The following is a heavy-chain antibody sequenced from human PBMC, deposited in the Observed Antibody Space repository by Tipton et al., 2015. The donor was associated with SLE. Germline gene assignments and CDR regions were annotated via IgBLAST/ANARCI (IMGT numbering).Heavy chain of an antibody. Sequence: TLSLTCTVSGGSISSSSYYWGWIRQPPGKGLEWIGSIYYSGSTYYNPSLKSRVTISVDTSKNQFSLKLSSVTAADTAVYYCARDSGRGGVMVTFDYWGQGTLVTVSS. J-gene: IGHJ4*02. D-gene: IGHD5-18*01. CDR3: ARDSGRGGVMVTFDY. V-gene: IGHV4-39*07. CDR2: IYYSGST. CDR1: GGSISSSSYY.